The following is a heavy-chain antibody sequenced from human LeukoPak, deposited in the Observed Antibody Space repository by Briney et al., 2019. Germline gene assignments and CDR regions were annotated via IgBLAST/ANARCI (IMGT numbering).Heavy chain of an antibody. CDR2: ISSSSSYI. Sequence: GGSLRLSCAASGFTFSSYSMNWVRQAPGKGLEWVSSISSSSSYIYYADSVKGRFTISRDNAKNSLYLQMNSLRAEDTAVYYCARDLAYGEWGSNWFDPWGQGTLVTVSS. D-gene: IGHD3-10*01. CDR3: ARDLAYGEWGSNWFDP. V-gene: IGHV3-21*01. J-gene: IGHJ5*02. CDR1: GFTFSSYS.